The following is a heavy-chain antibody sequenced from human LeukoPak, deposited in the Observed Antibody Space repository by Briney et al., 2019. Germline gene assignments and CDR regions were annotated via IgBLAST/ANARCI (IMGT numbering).Heavy chain of an antibody. CDR2: INIGKGDT. Sequence: WASVNVSCKASGYTFTAYSIHWVRQAPGQGLEWMGWINIGKGDTKYSQRFQGRVTITRDTSASTAYMELSSLSSEDTAVYYCARDGYSSSGGYWSDPWGQGTLVTASS. V-gene: IGHV1-3*04. J-gene: IGHJ5*02. D-gene: IGHD5-24*01. CDR3: ARDGYSSSGGYWSDP. CDR1: GYTFTAYS.